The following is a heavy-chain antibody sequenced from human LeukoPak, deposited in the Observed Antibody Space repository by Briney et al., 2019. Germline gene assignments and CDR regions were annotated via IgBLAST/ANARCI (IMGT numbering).Heavy chain of an antibody. V-gene: IGHV3-9*01. CDR3: AKLSVSSTTVTTTFDY. CDR2: ISWNSDNI. D-gene: IGHD4-17*01. CDR1: GFPFDDYA. Sequence: GRSLRLSCAAAGFPFDDYAMHWVRLVPGKGLEWVSGISWNSDNIGYADSVKGRFTISRDNAKNSLYLQMNSLRTEDTALYYCAKLSVSSTTVTTTFDYWGQGTLVTVSS. J-gene: IGHJ4*02.